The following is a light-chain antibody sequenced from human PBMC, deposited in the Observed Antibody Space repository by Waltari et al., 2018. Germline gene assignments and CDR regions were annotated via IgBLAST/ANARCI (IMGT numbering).Light chain of an antibody. CDR3: QQYYSTPLI. CDR1: QSVLYSSNNKNY. CDR2: WAS. V-gene: IGKV4-1*01. Sequence: DIVMTQSPDSLAVSLGERATIHCQSSQSVLYSSNNKNYLAWYQQKPGQPPKLLIYWASTRESGVPDRFSGSGSGTDFTLTISSLQAEDVAVYYCQQYYSTPLIFGPGTKVDIK. J-gene: IGKJ3*01.